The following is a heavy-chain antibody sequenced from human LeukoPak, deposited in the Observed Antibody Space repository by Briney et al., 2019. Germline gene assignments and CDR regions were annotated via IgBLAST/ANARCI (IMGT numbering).Heavy chain of an antibody. CDR2: IRYDGSNK. J-gene: IGHJ4*02. CDR3: AKDISGSWSIDY. Sequence: GGSLRLSCAASGFTFNTYAMSWVRQAPGKGLERVAFIRYDGSNKYYADSVKGRFTISRDNSKNTLYLQMNSLRAEDTAVYYCAKDISGSWSIDYWGQGTLVTVSS. CDR1: GFTFNTYA. D-gene: IGHD6-13*01. V-gene: IGHV3-30*02.